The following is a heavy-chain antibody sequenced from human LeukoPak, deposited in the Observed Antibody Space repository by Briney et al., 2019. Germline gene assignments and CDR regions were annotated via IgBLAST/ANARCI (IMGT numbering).Heavy chain of an antibody. J-gene: IGHJ4*02. CDR1: GGSISSYY. Sequence: SETLSLTCTVSGGSISSYYWSWIRQPPGKGLEWIGYIYYSGSTNYNPSLKSRVTISVDTSKNQFSLKLSSATAADTAVYYCARGVAVAGRFDYWGQGTLVTVSS. V-gene: IGHV4-59*01. CDR2: IYYSGST. D-gene: IGHD6-19*01. CDR3: ARGVAVAGRFDY.